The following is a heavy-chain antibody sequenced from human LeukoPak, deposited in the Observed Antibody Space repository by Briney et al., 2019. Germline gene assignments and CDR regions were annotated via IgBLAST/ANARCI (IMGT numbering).Heavy chain of an antibody. Sequence: ASVKVSCKTSGHTFSDYAVQWVRQAPGQRLEWMGWINAGNGKIRYSQKFQDRVTISRDTSATTAYLDLSSLKSEDTAVYYCARARWTSTVTTYSLDFWGQGTLVTVSS. CDR3: ARARWTSTVTTYSLDF. D-gene: IGHD4-17*01. CDR1: GHTFSDYA. J-gene: IGHJ4*02. V-gene: IGHV1-3*01. CDR2: INAGNGKI.